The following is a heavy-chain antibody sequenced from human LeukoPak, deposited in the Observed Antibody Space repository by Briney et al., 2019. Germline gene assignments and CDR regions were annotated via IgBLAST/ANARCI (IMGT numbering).Heavy chain of an antibody. D-gene: IGHD2-21*02. CDR1: GFTFSTYA. CDR3: AKTFIFGGDHFQH. V-gene: IGHV3-23*01. CDR2: ISGSGDTT. J-gene: IGHJ1*01. Sequence: GGSLGLSCAASGFTFSTYAMSWVRQPPGKGLELVSGISGSGDTTYYADSVKGRFTISRDNSKNTLYLQMSSLRADDTAVYYCAKTFIFGGDHFQHWGQGTLVTVFS.